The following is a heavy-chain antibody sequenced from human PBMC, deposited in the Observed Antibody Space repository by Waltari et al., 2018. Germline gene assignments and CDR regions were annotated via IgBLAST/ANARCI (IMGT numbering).Heavy chain of an antibody. CDR1: GFTFSSYA. J-gene: IGHJ6*02. V-gene: IGHV3-23*01. CDR2: ISWSGGST. CDR3: ANGVYGDYLHYYYYGMDV. Sequence: EVQLLESGGGLVQPGGSLRLSCAASGFTFSSYAMSWVRQAPGKGLEWVSAISWSGGSTYYADSVKGRFTISRDNAKNALYLQMNSLRAEDTAVYYCANGVYGDYLHYYYYGMDVWGQGTTVTVSS. D-gene: IGHD4-17*01.